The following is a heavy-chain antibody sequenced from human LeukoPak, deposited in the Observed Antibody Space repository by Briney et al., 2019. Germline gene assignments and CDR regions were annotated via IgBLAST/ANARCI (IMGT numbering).Heavy chain of an antibody. CDR3: ARTGGTYYYYYGMDV. CDR1: GYTFTNYG. CDR2: IRGYNGDT. V-gene: IGHV1-18*01. J-gene: IGHJ6*02. D-gene: IGHD2-8*02. Sequence: ASVKVSCKASGYTFTNYGISWVRQAPGQGLEWMGWIRGYNGDTNYAQNLQGRVTMTTDTSTFTAYMELKSLRSDDTAVYYCARTGGTYYYYYGMDVWGQGTTVTVSS.